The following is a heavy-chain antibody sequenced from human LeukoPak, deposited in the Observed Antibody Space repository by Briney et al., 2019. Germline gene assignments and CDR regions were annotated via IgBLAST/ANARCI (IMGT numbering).Heavy chain of an antibody. J-gene: IGHJ6*04. CDR2: ISSSGSTI. V-gene: IGHV3-48*04. Sequence: GGSLRLSCAASGFTLSNYSMNWVRQAPGKGLEWVSYISSSGSTIYYADSVKGRFTISRDNAKNSLYLQMNSLRAEDTAVYYCAELGITMIGGVWGKGTTVTISS. CDR3: AELGITMIGGV. D-gene: IGHD3-10*02. CDR1: GFTLSNYS.